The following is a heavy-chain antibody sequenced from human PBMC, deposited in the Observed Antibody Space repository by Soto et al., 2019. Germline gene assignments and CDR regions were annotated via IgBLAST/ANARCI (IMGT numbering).Heavy chain of an antibody. D-gene: IGHD3-10*01. Sequence: QVQLVQSGPEVKNPGASVRVSCVASWYAFTSYGVNWVRQAPGQGLEWMGWIAPHSGRTTYLPKFQGRVTMPADVSTNPAYIELRSLKSDDTGIYFCARAATGSYHSAYWGQGAVVTVSS. CDR2: IAPHSGRT. V-gene: IGHV1-18*04. CDR1: WYAFTSYG. J-gene: IGHJ4*02. CDR3: ARAATGSYHSAY.